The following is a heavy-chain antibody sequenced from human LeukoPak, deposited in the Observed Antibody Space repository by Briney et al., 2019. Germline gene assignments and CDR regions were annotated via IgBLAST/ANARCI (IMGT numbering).Heavy chain of an antibody. Sequence: GGSLRLSCAASGFTFSTYAMHWVRQAPGKGLEWVAVISYDESNKYYADSVKGGFTISRDNSKNTLYLQMNSLRAEDTAVYYCARGSPSSLIVVVTAVYFDYWGQGTLVTVSS. D-gene: IGHD2-21*02. CDR2: ISYDESNK. J-gene: IGHJ4*02. V-gene: IGHV3-30-3*01. CDR1: GFTFSTYA. CDR3: ARGSPSSLIVVVTAVYFDY.